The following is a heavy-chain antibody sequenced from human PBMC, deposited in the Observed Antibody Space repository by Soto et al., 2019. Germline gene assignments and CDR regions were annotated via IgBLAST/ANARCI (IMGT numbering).Heavy chain of an antibody. CDR2: IKQDGSEK. CDR1: GFTFSGYW. CDR3: ARSRGMDV. Sequence: PGGSLRLSCAGTGFTFSGYWMNWVRQAPGKGLEWVANIKQDGSEKYYVDSVKGRFTISRDNAKNSLYLQMNSLRAEDTAVYYCARSRGMDVWGQGTTVTASS. V-gene: IGHV3-7*03. J-gene: IGHJ6*02.